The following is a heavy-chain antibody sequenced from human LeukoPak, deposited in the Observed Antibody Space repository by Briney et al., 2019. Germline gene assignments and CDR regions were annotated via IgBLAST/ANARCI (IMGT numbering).Heavy chain of an antibody. J-gene: IGHJ2*01. Sequence: ASVKVSYKASGYTFTTHYIHWVRQAPGQGLEWMGKINPSDGGASYAQKFQGRLTMSRDTSTSTLYMELSSLRSEDTAIYYCARKASHDTSGWYFDLWGRGTLVTVSS. CDR1: GYTFTTHY. V-gene: IGHV1-46*01. D-gene: IGHD3-22*01. CDR2: INPSDGGA. CDR3: ARKASHDTSGWYFDL.